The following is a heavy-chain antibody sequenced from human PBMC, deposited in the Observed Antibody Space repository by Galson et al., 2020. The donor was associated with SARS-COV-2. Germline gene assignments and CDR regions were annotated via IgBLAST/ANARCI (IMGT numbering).Heavy chain of an antibody. CDR1: GFTFTYYA. Sequence: GGSLRLSCAASGFTFTYYAMSWVRQAPGKGLEWFPAISDSGTTRYYADSVEGRFTISRDNSKNTLDLQMNSLRAEDTAIYYCAKGPWERYYFGSGSVYFDYWGQGTLVTVSS. D-gene: IGHD3-10*01. CDR3: AKGPWERYYFGSGSVYFDY. V-gene: IGHV3-23*01. J-gene: IGHJ4*02. CDR2: ISDSGTTR.